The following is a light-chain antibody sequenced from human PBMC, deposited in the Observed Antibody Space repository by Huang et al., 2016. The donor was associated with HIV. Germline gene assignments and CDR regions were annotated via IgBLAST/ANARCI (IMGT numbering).Light chain of an antibody. J-gene: IGKJ2*01. CDR3: QQSYNLPYT. Sequence: DIQMTQSPPSLSASLGHRVTITCRASQSITTYLNWYRHKPGEAPELLIHATSTLQNGVPSRFSGGGSGTDFTLTITNLQPEDVASYYCQQSYNLPYTFGRGTKVDIK. CDR1: QSITTY. V-gene: IGKV1-39*01. CDR2: ATS.